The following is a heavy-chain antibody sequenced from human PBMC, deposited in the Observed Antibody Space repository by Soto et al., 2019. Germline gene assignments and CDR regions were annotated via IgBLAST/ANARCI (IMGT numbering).Heavy chain of an antibody. V-gene: IGHV3-30*18. CDR3: AKDLVKTSRWPAD. Sequence: HVQLVESGGGVVQPGRSLRLSCAVSGFNFSSYGMHWVRQAPGKGLELVAVISYDGSHKASADTVKGRIAISRDNSKNTLFLQMNSLREEDTAVYYCAKDLVKTSRWPADWGQGTLVTVSS. CDR1: GFNFSSYG. J-gene: IGHJ4*02. CDR2: ISYDGSHK.